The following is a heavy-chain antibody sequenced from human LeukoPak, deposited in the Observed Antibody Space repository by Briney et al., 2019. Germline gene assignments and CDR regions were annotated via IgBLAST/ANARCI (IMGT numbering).Heavy chain of an antibody. CDR3: ATQVEYSSGWYPPRGSFDY. J-gene: IGHJ4*02. V-gene: IGHV3-21*01. Sequence: GGSLRLSCAASGFTFSTYTMNWVRQAPGKGLEWVSSISSSTYIYYADSVKGRFTISRDNAKNSLYLQMNSLRVEDTAVYYCATQVEYSSGWYPPRGSFDYWGPGTLVTVSS. D-gene: IGHD6-19*01. CDR2: ISSSTYI. CDR1: GFTFSTYT.